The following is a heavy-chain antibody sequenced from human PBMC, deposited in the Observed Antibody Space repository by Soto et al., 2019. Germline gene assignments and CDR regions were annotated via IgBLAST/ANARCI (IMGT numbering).Heavy chain of an antibody. CDR1: GGTFSSYA. Sequence: QVQLVQSGAEVKKPGSSVKVSCKASGGTFSSYAINWVRQAPGQGLEWMGGIIPIFGTANYAQKFQGRVTITADEASSTASMELYSLRSADTAVSYCARDGGHCSGGSCYSGWFAPWGQGTLVTVSS. CDR2: IIPIFGTA. D-gene: IGHD2-15*01. J-gene: IGHJ5*02. CDR3: ARDGGHCSGGSCYSGWFAP. V-gene: IGHV1-69*01.